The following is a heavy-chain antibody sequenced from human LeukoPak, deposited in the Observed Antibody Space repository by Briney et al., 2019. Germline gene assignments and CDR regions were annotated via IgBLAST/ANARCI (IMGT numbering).Heavy chain of an antibody. V-gene: IGHV4-59*01. CDR2: IYYSGST. Sequence: PSESLSLTCTVSGGSISSYYWSWIRQPPGKGLEWIGYIYYSGSTNYNPSLKSRVTISVDTSKNQFSLKLSSVTAADTAVYYCARVMPLGYCSGGSCFGFDYWGQGTLVTVSS. CDR1: GGSISSYY. D-gene: IGHD2-15*01. CDR3: ARVMPLGYCSGGSCFGFDY. J-gene: IGHJ4*02.